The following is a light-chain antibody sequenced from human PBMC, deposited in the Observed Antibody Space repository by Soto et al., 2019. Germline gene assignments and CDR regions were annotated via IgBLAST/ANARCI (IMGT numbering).Light chain of an antibody. V-gene: IGKV3-15*01. Sequence: EIVMTQSPATLSVSPGERVTLSCRASQSVKSNLAWYQQKFGQAPRLLIYGASTRATGVPARFSGSGSGTEFTLTISSLQSEDFAVYYCQQYNNWPPWTFGQGTKVEI. CDR3: QQYNNWPPWT. CDR2: GAS. CDR1: QSVKSN. J-gene: IGKJ1*01.